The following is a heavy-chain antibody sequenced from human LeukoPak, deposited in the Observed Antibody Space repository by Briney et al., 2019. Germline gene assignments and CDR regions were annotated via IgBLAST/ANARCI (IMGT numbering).Heavy chain of an antibody. Sequence: QPGGSLRLSCAASGFTFSSYSMNWVRQAPGKGLEWVSYISSSSSTIYYADSVKGRFTISRDNAKNSLYLQMNSLRAEDTAVYYCARDQEQWLGGYSDYWGQGTLVTVSS. CDR1: GFTFSSYS. J-gene: IGHJ4*02. V-gene: IGHV3-48*01. D-gene: IGHD6-19*01. CDR2: ISSSSSTI. CDR3: ARDQEQWLGGYSDY.